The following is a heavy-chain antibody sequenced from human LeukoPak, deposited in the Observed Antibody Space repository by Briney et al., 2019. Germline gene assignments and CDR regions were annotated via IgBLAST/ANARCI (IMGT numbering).Heavy chain of an antibody. Sequence: SETLSLTCTVSGGSISSYYWSWIRQPPGKGLEWIGYIYYSGSTNYNPSLKSRVTISVDTSKNQFSLKLSSVTAADTAVYYCARGVEYCSSTSCFFDYWGQGTLVTVSS. D-gene: IGHD2-2*01. V-gene: IGHV4-59*01. CDR3: ARGVEYCSSTSCFFDY. J-gene: IGHJ4*02. CDR1: GGSISSYY. CDR2: IYYSGST.